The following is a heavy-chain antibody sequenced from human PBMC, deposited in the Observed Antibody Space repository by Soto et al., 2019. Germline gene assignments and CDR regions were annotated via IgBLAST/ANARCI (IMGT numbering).Heavy chain of an antibody. CDR2: ISAYNGNT. V-gene: IGHV1-18*01. CDR1: GYTFTSYG. CDR3: ASLWCSSTSCYKSGWFDP. Sequence: GASVKVSCKASGYTFTSYGISWVRQAPGQGLEWMGWISAYNGNTNYAQKLQGRVTMTTDTSTSTAYMELRSLRSDDTAVYYCASLWCSSTSCYKSGWFDPWGQGTLVTVSS. D-gene: IGHD2-2*02. J-gene: IGHJ5*02.